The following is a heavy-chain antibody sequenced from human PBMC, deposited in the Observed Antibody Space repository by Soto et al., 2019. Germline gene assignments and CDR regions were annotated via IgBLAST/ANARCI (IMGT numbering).Heavy chain of an antibody. J-gene: IGHJ5*02. CDR3: ARHHARIAQIGWFDP. CDR2: ISSSSRTI. D-gene: IGHD6-13*01. CDR1: GFTFSSYS. V-gene: IGHV3-48*01. Sequence: EVQLVESGGGLVQPGGSLTLSCAASGFTFSSYSMNWVRQAPGKGLEWVSYISSSSRTIYYADSVKGRITISRDNAKNSLYLQMNSLRAEDTAVYYCARHHARIAQIGWFDPWGQGTLVTVSS.